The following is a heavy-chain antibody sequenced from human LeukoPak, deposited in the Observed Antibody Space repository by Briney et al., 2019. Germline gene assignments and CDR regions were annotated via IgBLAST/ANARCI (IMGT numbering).Heavy chain of an antibody. D-gene: IGHD5-18*01. J-gene: IGHJ5*02. CDR3: ASGYGSGWFDR. Sequence: SETLSLTCTVSGGSINRGYWSWVRQHPGKGLGWIGHILYSGSTFYNPFLKSRLTISLDTSKNQFSLKLTSVTAADTAVYYCASGYGSGWFDRWGQGTLVSVSS. CDR2: ILYSGST. CDR1: GGSINRGY. V-gene: IGHV4-30-4*08.